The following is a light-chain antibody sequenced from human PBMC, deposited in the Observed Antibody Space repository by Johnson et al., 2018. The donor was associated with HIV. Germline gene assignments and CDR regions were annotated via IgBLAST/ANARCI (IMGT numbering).Light chain of an antibody. Sequence: VLTQSPSVSAAPGQKVSISCSGSSSNIGNNYVSWYQQLPGTAPKLLIYDNNKRPSGIPDRFSGSKSGTSATLGITGLQTGDEADYYCGTWDSSLSAHVFGTGTKVTVL. CDR2: DNN. CDR3: GTWDSSLSAHV. CDR1: SSNIGNNY. V-gene: IGLV1-51*01. J-gene: IGLJ1*01.